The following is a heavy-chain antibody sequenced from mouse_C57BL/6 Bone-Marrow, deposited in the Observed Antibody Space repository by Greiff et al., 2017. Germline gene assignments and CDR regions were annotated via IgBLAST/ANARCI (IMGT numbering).Heavy chain of an antibody. D-gene: IGHD1-1*01. J-gene: IGHJ2*01. Sequence: VQLQQSGPELVQPGASVKLSCKASGYTFTSYDINWVKQRPGQGLEWIGWMYPRDGSTKYNEKFKGKATLTLDTSSSTAYRELHSLTSEDSAVYFCARIYYYGSHDYWGQGTTLTVAS. CDR2: MYPRDGST. CDR1: GYTFTSYD. CDR3: ARIYYYGSHDY. V-gene: IGHV1-85*01.